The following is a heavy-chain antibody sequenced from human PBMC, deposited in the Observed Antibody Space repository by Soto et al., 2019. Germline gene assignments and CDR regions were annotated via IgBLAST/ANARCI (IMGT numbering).Heavy chain of an antibody. Sequence: PSETLSLTCAVYGGSFSGYYWSWIRQPPGKGLEWIGEINHSGSTNYNPSLKSRVTISVDTSKNQFSLKLSSVTAADTAVYYCAREPLRFLEWTPRSYYMDVWGKGTTVTVSS. CDR3: AREPLRFLEWTPRSYYMDV. D-gene: IGHD3-3*01. J-gene: IGHJ6*03. CDR1: GGSFSGYY. V-gene: IGHV4-34*01. CDR2: INHSGST.